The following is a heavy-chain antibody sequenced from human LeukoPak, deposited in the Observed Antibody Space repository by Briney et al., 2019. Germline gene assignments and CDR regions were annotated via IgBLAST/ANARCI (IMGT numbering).Heavy chain of an antibody. D-gene: IGHD2-21*02. CDR2: IYSGGNT. J-gene: IGHJ4*02. V-gene: IGHV3-53*01. Sequence: GGSLRLSCEASGFSVSNTYMSWVRQAPGKGLEWVSIIYSGGNTYYADSVKGRFTISRDNSKNTLYLQMNRLRPEDTAVYYCARGTVTAPDYWGQGTLVTVSS. CDR3: ARGTVTAPDY. CDR1: GFSVSNTY.